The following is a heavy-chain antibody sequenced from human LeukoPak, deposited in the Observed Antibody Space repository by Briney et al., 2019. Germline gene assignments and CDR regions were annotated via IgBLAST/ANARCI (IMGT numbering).Heavy chain of an antibody. CDR2: ISGSGGST. CDR3: AKVGLYYYDSSAYRYYYMDV. V-gene: IGHV3-23*01. D-gene: IGHD3-22*01. Sequence: GGSLRLSCAASGFTFSSYAMSWVRQAPGKGLEWVSAISGSGGSTYYADSVKGRFTISRDNSKNTLYLQLNSLRAEDTAVYYCAKVGLYYYDSSAYRYYYMDVWGKGTTVTISS. J-gene: IGHJ6*03. CDR1: GFTFSSYA.